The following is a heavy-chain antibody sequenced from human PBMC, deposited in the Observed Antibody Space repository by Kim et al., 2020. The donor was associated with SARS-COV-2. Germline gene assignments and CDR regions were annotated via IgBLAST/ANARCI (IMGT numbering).Heavy chain of an antibody. CDR3: ARVAEVVAATPLYY. V-gene: IGHV1-46*01. Sequence: AQKFQGRVTMNRDTSTSTVYMELSSLRSEDTAVYYCARVAEVVAATPLYYWGQGTLVTVSS. D-gene: IGHD2-15*01. J-gene: IGHJ4*02.